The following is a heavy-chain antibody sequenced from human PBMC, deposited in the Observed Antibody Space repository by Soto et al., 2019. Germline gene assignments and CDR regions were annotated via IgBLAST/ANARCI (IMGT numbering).Heavy chain of an antibody. Sequence: PGGSLRLSCAASGFTFSSSGMHWVRQAPGKGLEWVAIVSYDVSTKYYADSVKGRFTISRDNSKNTLYLQMNSLRVEDTAVYYCASGPGLCLYYFRNWGQADQLTISS. V-gene: IGHV3-33*01. CDR3: ASGPGLCLYYFRN. D-gene: IGHD1-26*01. CDR2: VSYDVSTK. J-gene: IGHJ4*02. CDR1: GFTFSSSG.